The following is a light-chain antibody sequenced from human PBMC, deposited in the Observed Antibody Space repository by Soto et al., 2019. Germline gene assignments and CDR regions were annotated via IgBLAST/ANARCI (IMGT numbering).Light chain of an antibody. V-gene: IGLV2-14*01. CDR1: SSDIGAYNY. J-gene: IGLJ2*01. CDR2: DVS. Sequence: QSALTQPASVSGSPGQSITISCTGTSSDIGAYNYVSWYQHHPGKAPKLLIYDVSNRPSGVSNRFSGSKSANTASLTISWLQAEDESDYYCSSYRTSRTVVFGGGTKLTVL. CDR3: SSYRTSRTVV.